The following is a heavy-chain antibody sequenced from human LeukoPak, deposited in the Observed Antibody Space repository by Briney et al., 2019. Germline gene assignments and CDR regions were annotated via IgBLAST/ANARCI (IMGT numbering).Heavy chain of an antibody. D-gene: IGHD5-18*01. Sequence: GSLRLSCAASGFTFSSSAMHWVRQAPGKGLEWVAVISYDGSNKYYAGSVKGRFTISRDNSKNTLYLQMNSLRAEDTAVYYCARDGYGLDTPMVSTIFDYWGQGTLVTVSS. CDR1: GFTFSSSA. J-gene: IGHJ4*02. CDR2: ISYDGSNK. CDR3: ARDGYGLDTPMVSTIFDY. V-gene: IGHV3-30-3*01.